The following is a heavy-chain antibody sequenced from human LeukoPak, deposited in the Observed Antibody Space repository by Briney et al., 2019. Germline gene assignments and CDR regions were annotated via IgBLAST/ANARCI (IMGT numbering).Heavy chain of an antibody. Sequence: GGSLRLSCAASGFTVSSNYMSWVRQAPGKGLEWVSVIYSGGSTYYADSVKGRFTISRDNSKNTLYLQMNSLRAEDTAVYYCARDQASSGYYSYWGQGTLVTVSS. CDR3: ARDQASSGYYSY. J-gene: IGHJ4*02. V-gene: IGHV3-53*01. D-gene: IGHD3-22*01. CDR1: GFTVSSNY. CDR2: IYSGGST.